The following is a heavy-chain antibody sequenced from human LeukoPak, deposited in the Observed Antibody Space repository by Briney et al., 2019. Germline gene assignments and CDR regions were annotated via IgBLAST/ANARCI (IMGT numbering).Heavy chain of an antibody. V-gene: IGHV4-61*02. CDR2: IYTSGST. CDR1: GGSISSGSYY. J-gene: IGHJ6*04. Sequence: SETLSLTCTVSGGSISSGSYYWSWIRQPAGKGLEWIGRIYTSGSTNYNPSLKSRVTISVDTSKNQFSLKLSSVTAADTAVYYCARDGTGYSSGSMDVWGKGTTVTISS. CDR3: ARDGTGYSSGSMDV. D-gene: IGHD6-19*01.